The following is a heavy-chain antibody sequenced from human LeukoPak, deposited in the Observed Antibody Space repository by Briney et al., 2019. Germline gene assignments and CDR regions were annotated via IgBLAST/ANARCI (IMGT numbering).Heavy chain of an antibody. D-gene: IGHD3-22*01. CDR1: GGSVSSGSYY. CDR3: ARDQNEYYYDSSGYSL. V-gene: IGHV4-61*01. Sequence: SETLSLTCTVSGGSVSSGSYYWSWVRQPPGKGLEWIGYIYYSGSTNYNPSLKSRVTISVDTSKNQFSLKLSSVTAADTAVYYCARDQNEYYYDSSGYSLWGQGTLVTISS. J-gene: IGHJ4*02. CDR2: IYYSGST.